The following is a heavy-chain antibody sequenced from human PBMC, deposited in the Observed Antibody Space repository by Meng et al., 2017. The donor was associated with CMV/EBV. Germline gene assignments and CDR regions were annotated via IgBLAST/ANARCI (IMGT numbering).Heavy chain of an antibody. J-gene: IGHJ5*02. CDR1: SVSGYC. CDR2: INHSGST. V-gene: IGHV4-34*01. D-gene: IGHD2-2*01. CDR3: ARGGYCSSTSCLTRVWFDP. Sequence: SVSGYCRSWIRQPPGKGLEWIGEINHSGSTNYNPSLKSRVTISVDTSKNQFSLKLSSVTAADTAVYYCARGGYCSSTSCLTRVWFDPWGQGTLVTVSS.